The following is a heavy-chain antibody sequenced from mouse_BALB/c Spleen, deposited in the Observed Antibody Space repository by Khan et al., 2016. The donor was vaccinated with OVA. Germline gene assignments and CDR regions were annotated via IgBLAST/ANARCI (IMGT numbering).Heavy chain of an antibody. V-gene: IGHV1S137*01. CDR3: AISYYRYDGGFYFDY. CDR2: ITTYSGNT. Sequence: QMQLEESGPDLVRPGVSVRISCKGSGYTFTDYALHWVKQSHAKSLEWIGLITTYSGNTNYNQKFEGKATMTVDKSSSTAYMELARLTSEDSAIYYCAISYYRYDGGFYFDYWGQGTTLTVSS. D-gene: IGHD2-14*01. CDR1: GYTFTDYA. J-gene: IGHJ2*01.